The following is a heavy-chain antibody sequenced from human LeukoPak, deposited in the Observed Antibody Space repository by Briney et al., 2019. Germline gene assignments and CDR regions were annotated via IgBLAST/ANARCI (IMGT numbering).Heavy chain of an antibody. CDR1: GYTLTNYG. CDR3: AREGTLYCSSTSCQSSDNWFDP. Sequence: SVKVSCKASGYTLTNYGITWVRQAPGQGLEWMGWISAYNGNTNYAQKLQGRVTMTTDTSTSTAYMELRSLRSDDTAVYYCAREGTLYCSSTSCQSSDNWFDPWGQGTLVTASS. V-gene: IGHV1-18*01. CDR2: ISAYNGNT. J-gene: IGHJ5*02. D-gene: IGHD2-2*01.